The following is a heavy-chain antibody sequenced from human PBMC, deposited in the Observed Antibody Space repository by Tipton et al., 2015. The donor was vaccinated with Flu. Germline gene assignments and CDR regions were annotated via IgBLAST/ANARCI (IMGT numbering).Heavy chain of an antibody. D-gene: IGHD4-11*01. CDR2: IDHSGTT. Sequence: GLVKPSETLSLTCTVSGYSISSGYYWGWTRQPPGKGLEWIGSIDHSGTTYYNPSLKSRVTISVDTSKNQFSLKLSSVTAADTAVFYCASHSYSRGRAGHWGQGTLVTVSS. CDR1: GYSISSGYY. CDR3: ASHSYSRGRAGH. V-gene: IGHV4-38-2*02. J-gene: IGHJ4*02.